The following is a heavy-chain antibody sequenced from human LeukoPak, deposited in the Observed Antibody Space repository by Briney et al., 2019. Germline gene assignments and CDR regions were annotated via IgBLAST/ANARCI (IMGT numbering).Heavy chain of an antibody. CDR2: IHPGQSDT. J-gene: IGHJ4*02. D-gene: IGHD6-25*01. CDR3: ARHIEAFDS. Sequence: GESLKISCKASGYNFTRNWIGWVRQMPGKGLEWMGIIHPGQSDTRYSPSFQGQVTISVDKSLTTAHLQWTSLRSSDSAMYYCARHIEAFDSWGQGTLVTVSS. CDR1: GYNFTRNW. V-gene: IGHV5-51*01.